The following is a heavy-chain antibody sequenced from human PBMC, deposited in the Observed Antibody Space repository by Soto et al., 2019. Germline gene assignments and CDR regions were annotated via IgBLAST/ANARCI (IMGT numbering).Heavy chain of an antibody. J-gene: IGHJ3*02. Sequence: ASVKVSCKASGYTFTSYGISWVRQAPGQGLERMGWISAYNGNTNYAQKLQGRVTMTTDTSTSTAYMELRSLRSDDTPVYYCASAGGGLYVRGSYRADDAFDIWGQGTMVTVSS. D-gene: IGHD3-16*02. CDR1: GYTFTSYG. V-gene: IGHV1-18*01. CDR2: ISAYNGNT. CDR3: ASAGGGLYVRGSYRADDAFDI.